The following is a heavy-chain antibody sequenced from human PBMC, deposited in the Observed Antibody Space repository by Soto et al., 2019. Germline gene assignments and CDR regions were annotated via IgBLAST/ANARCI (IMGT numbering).Heavy chain of an antibody. D-gene: IGHD3-10*01. V-gene: IGHV3-74*01. J-gene: IGHJ3*01. CDR3: ARDRGYPDSFDV. CDR1: GFSFSSYF. CDR2: VPGDGSRA. Sequence: PGGSLRLSCAASGFSFSSYFMAWVRQAPGEGLVSVSHVPGDGSRASYADSVRGRFTISRDNAKNTLYLQMDSLRDEDTAIYYCARDRGYPDSFDVWGRGTLVTVS.